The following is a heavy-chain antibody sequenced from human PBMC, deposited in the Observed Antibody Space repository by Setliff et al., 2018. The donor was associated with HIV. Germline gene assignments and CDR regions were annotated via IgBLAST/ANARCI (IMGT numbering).Heavy chain of an antibody. CDR3: ARDGPLEGSYRYYYYMDV. D-gene: IGHD3-10*01. CDR1: GGSVSSGTYY. V-gene: IGHV4-39*07. CDR2: IFYSGTT. Sequence: PSETLSLTCTVSGGSVSSGTYYWGWIRQPPGKGLEWIGNIFYSGTTYYNPSLQRRVTMSVDRSKNHFSLNLSSVTAADTAVYYCARDGPLEGSYRYYYYMDVWGKGTTVTVSS. J-gene: IGHJ6*03.